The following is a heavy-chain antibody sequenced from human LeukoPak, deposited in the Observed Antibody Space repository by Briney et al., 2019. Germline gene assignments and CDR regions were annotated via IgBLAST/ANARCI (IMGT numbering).Heavy chain of an antibody. Sequence: KPSETLSLTCTVPGGSISSSSYYWGWIRQPPGKGLEWMGIIYYSGSTYYNPSLKSRVTISVDTSKNQFSLKLSSVTAADTAVYYCARGPQQLFFHYYYYYMDVWGKGTTVAVSS. D-gene: IGHD6-13*01. CDR2: IYYSGST. J-gene: IGHJ6*03. V-gene: IGHV4-39*01. CDR3: ARGPQQLFFHYYYYYMDV. CDR1: GGSISSSSYY.